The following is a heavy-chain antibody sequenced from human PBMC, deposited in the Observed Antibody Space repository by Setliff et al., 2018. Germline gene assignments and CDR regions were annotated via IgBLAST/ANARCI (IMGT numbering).Heavy chain of an antibody. D-gene: IGHD3-22*01. V-gene: IGHV1-2*02. J-gene: IGHJ5*02. Sequence: ASVKVSCKASGYTFTGYYMHWVRQAPGQGLEWMGWINPNSGGTNYAQKFQGRVTMTRDTPISTAYMELSRLRSDDTAVYYCARVAPHYYDSSGTNWFDPWGQGTLVTVS. CDR2: INPNSGGT. CDR1: GYTFTGYY. CDR3: ARVAPHYYDSSGTNWFDP.